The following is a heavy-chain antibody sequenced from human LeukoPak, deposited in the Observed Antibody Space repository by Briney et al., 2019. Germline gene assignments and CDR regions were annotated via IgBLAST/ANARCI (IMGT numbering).Heavy chain of an antibody. J-gene: IGHJ4*02. V-gene: IGHV3-30*02. CDR3: AKGASKLRYFDLPDY. D-gene: IGHD3-9*01. CDR2: IRYDGSNK. CDR1: VFTFSSYG. Sequence: GGSLRVSCAASVFTFSSYGMHWVRQAPGKGLEWVAFIRYDGSNKYYADSVNRRFTISRDNSKNTLYLQMNSLRAEDTPVHYCAKGASKLRYFDLPDYWGQGTLVTVSS.